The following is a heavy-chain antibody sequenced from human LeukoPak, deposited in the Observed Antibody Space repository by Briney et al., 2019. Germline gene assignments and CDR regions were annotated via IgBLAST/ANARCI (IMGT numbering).Heavy chain of an antibody. V-gene: IGHV1-2*02. CDR2: INPNSGGT. CDR1: GYTFTGYY. Sequence: ASVKVSCKASGYTFTGYYMHWVRQAPGQGLEWMGWINPNSGGTNYAQKFQGRVTMTRGTSISTAYMELSGLRSDDTAVYYCARDLYSGSYADYWGQGTLVTVSS. D-gene: IGHD1-26*01. J-gene: IGHJ4*02. CDR3: ARDLYSGSYADY.